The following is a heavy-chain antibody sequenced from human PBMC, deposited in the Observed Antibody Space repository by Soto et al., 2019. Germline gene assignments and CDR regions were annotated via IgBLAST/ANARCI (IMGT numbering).Heavy chain of an antibody. D-gene: IGHD3-10*01. CDR1: GYTFTSYG. V-gene: IGHV1-18*01. J-gene: IGHJ4*02. CDR2: ISAYNGNT. CDR3: ARDGYYYGSGSYYIIDY. Sequence: GASVKVSCKASGYTFTSYGISWVRQAPGQGLEWMGWISAYNGNTNYAQKLQGRVTMTTDTSTSTAYMELRSLRSDDTAVYYCARDGYYYGSGSYYIIDYWGQGTLVTVSS.